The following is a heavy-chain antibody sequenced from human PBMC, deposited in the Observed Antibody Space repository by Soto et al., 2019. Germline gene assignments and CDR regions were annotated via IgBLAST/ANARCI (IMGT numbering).Heavy chain of an antibody. D-gene: IGHD3-22*01. Sequence: PGGPLRLSCAASGFTLSSYSMNWVRQAPGKGLEWVSYISSSSSTIYYADSVKGRFTISRGNAKNSLYLQMNSLRAEDTAVYYCARDQLYYNDISGRPLNAFDVWGQGTMVTVSS. CDR2: ISSSSSTI. J-gene: IGHJ3*01. CDR3: ARDQLYYNDISGRPLNAFDV. V-gene: IGHV3-48*01. CDR1: GFTLSSYS.